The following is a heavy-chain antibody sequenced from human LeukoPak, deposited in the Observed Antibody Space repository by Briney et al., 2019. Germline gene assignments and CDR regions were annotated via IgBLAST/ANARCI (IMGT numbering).Heavy chain of an antibody. CDR1: GGTFSSYA. Sequence: ASVKVSCKASGGTFSSYAISWVRQAPGQGLEWMGWISAYNGNTNYAQKLQGRVTMTTDTSTSTAYMELRSLRSDDTAVYYCARVRVVITPDYYMDVWGKGTTVTVSS. D-gene: IGHD3-22*01. CDR2: ISAYNGNT. CDR3: ARVRVVITPDYYMDV. J-gene: IGHJ6*03. V-gene: IGHV1-18*01.